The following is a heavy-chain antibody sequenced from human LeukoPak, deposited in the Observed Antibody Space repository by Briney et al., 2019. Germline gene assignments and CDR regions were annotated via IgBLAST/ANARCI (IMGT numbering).Heavy chain of an antibody. V-gene: IGHV3-74*01. CDR2: INSVGSST. CDR1: GFTFRSYW. Sequence: PGGSLNLSFQPPGFTFRSYWMPWFPQAPEKGRVWFSRINSVGSSTNYADSVKGRFTISRDNAKNTLYLQMNSLRADDTAVYYCARGKYCSGGSCYEYWFDPWGQGTLVTVSS. D-gene: IGHD2-15*01. J-gene: IGHJ5*02. CDR3: ARGKYCSGGSCYEYWFDP.